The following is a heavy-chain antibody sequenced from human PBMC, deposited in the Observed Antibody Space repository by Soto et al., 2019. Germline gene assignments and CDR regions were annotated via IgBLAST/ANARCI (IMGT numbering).Heavy chain of an antibody. CDR2: IKRKSDGGTT. Sequence: GGSLRLSCAASGFTFSKAWMNWVRQAPGKGLEWVGRIKRKSDGGTTDYAAPVKGRFTISRDDSKNTLYLQMNSLKTEDTAVYYCTTVFYDSSGYPDYWGQGTLVTVSS. J-gene: IGHJ4*02. CDR1: GFTFSKAW. V-gene: IGHV3-15*07. D-gene: IGHD3-22*01. CDR3: TTVFYDSSGYPDY.